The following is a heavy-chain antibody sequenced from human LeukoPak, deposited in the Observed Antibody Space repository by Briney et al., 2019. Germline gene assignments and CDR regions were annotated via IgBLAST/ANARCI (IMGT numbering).Heavy chain of an antibody. J-gene: IGHJ4*02. CDR3: AKDPLLAYYFDSSVYYS. D-gene: IGHD3-22*01. Sequence: GGSLTLSCAASGFTFSSYPMSWVRQAPGKGLEWISAISGSGGSTYYAASVKGRSTISRATSNNSPFLQMNRLRAEDTAVYSCAKDPLLAYYFDSSVYYSWGLGTLVTVSS. CDR2: ISGSGGST. V-gene: IGHV3-23*01. CDR1: GFTFSSYP.